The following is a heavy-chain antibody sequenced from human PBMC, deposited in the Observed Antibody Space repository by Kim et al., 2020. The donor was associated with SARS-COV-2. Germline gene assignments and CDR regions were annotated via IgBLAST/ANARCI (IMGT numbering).Heavy chain of an antibody. Sequence: SETLSLTCTVSGGSISSGGYYWSWIRQSPGKGLEWIGYISNSGKTYYNPSLKSRVIISQDTSNNQFSLRLRSVTAADTAIYYCARVGEISYGSEEWPLDYFDYWGQGTLVSVSS. CDR2: ISNSGKT. J-gene: IGHJ4*02. D-gene: IGHD3-10*01. CDR3: ARVGEISYGSEEWPLDYFDY. V-gene: IGHV4-31*03. CDR1: GGSISSGGYY.